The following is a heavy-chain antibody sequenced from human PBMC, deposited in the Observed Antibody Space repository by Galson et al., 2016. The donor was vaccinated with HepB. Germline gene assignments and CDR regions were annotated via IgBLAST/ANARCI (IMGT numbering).Heavy chain of an antibody. J-gene: IGHJ4*02. D-gene: IGHD3-3*01. CDR2: IYYSGSS. CDR1: GGSISSGGFY. Sequence: TLSLTCTVSGGSISSGGFYWSWIRQHPGKGLEWIGYIYYSGSSYYNPSLKSRVTISVDTSKNRFSLKLSSVTAADTAVYYCARLVRFLEWDITYYFDYWGQGTLVTVSS. V-gene: IGHV4-31*03. CDR3: ARLVRFLEWDITYYFDY.